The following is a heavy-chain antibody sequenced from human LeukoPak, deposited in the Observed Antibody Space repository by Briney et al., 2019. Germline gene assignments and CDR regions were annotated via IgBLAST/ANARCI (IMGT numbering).Heavy chain of an antibody. CDR3: AKSFGPVIAAAGTGAD. Sequence: PGGSLRLSCAASGFTFSSYAMSWVRQAPGKGLEWVSTIRGSGGSTHYADPVKGRFTISRDNSKNTLYLQMNSLRAEDTAVYYCAKSFGPVIAAAGTGADWGQGTLVTVSS. D-gene: IGHD6-13*01. CDR1: GFTFSSYA. J-gene: IGHJ4*02. V-gene: IGHV3-23*01. CDR2: IRGSGGST.